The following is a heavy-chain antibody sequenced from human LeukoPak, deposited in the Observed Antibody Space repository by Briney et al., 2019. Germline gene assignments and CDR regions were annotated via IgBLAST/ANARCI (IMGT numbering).Heavy chain of an antibody. CDR3: ARDHTGYDSSGYYLESTFDY. Sequence: ASVKVSCKASGYTFTGYYMHWVRQAPGQGVEWMGWINPNSGGTNYAQKFQGRVTMTRDTSISTAYMELSRLRSDDTAVYYCARDHTGYDSSGYYLESTFDYWGQGTLVTVSS. CDR1: GYTFTGYY. J-gene: IGHJ4*02. CDR2: INPNSGGT. D-gene: IGHD3-22*01. V-gene: IGHV1-2*02.